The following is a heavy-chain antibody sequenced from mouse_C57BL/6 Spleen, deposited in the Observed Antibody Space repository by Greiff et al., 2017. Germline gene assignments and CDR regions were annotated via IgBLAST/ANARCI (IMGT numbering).Heavy chain of an antibody. Sequence: QVQLQQPGAELVKPGASVKLSCKASGYTFTSCWLHWVKQRPGRGLEWIGRIDPDSGGTKYNEQFMSKATLPVDKPSSTADMQLGSLTSKDSAVYYCTRYDYDWGLDYWGQGTTLTVSS. CDR2: IDPDSGGT. V-gene: IGHV1-72*01. CDR1: GYTFTSCW. D-gene: IGHD2-4*01. CDR3: TRYDYDWGLDY. J-gene: IGHJ2*01.